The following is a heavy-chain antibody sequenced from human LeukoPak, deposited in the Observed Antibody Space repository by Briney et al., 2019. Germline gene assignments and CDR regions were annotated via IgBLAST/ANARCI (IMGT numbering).Heavy chain of an antibody. CDR3: AREYGSSWTYWYFDL. J-gene: IGHJ2*01. V-gene: IGHV4-61*02. CDR1: GGSIAGGSDY. D-gene: IGHD6-13*01. CDR2: IYTSGST. Sequence: SQXXSLTCTVSGGSIAGGSDYWSWHRQPAGTGGEGIGRIYTSGSTIYNPSVKSRVTISEDTSKTQFSLKLSSMTAADTAVYFCAREYGSSWTYWYFDLWGRGTLVTVSS.